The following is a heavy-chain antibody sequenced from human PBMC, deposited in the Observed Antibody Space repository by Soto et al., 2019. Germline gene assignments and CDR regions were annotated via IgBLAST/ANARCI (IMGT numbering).Heavy chain of an antibody. V-gene: IGHV3-9*01. CDR2: ISWNSGSI. J-gene: IGHJ6*02. Sequence: GGSLRLSCAASGFTFDDYAMHWVRQAPGKGLEWVSGISWNSGSIGYADSVKGRFTISRDNAKNSLYLQMNSLRAEDTALYYCAKDYSRYDLWSGYYGAYYYYGMDVWGQGTTVTVSS. CDR3: AKDYSRYDLWSGYYGAYYYYGMDV. D-gene: IGHD3-3*01. CDR1: GFTFDDYA.